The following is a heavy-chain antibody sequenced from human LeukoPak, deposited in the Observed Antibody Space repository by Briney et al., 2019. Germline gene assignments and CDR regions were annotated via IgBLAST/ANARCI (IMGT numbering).Heavy chain of an antibody. CDR2: ISAYNGNT. CDR1: GYTFTSYG. D-gene: IGHD2-2*01. V-gene: IGHV1-18*01. Sequence: ASVKVSRKASGYTFTSYGISWVRQAPGQGLEWMGWISAYNGNTNYAQKLQGRVTMTTDTSTSTAYMELRSLRSDDTAVYYCARDLKGCSTSCYPPIQIGSYYYYMDVWGKGTTVTVSS. CDR3: ARDLKGCSTSCYPPIQIGSYYYYMDV. J-gene: IGHJ6*03.